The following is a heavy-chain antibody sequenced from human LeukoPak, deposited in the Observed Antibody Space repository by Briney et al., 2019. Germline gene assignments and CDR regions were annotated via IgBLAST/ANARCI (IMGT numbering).Heavy chain of an antibody. CDR2: ISYDGSNK. Sequence: GRSLRLSCAASGFTFSSYAMHWVRQAPGKGLEWVAVISYDGSNKYYADSVKGRFTISRDNSKNTLYLQMNSLRAEDTAVYYCAREGVVPVIDYWGQGTLVTVSS. CDR1: GFTFSSYA. V-gene: IGHV3-30-3*01. CDR3: AREGVVPVIDY. D-gene: IGHD2-2*01. J-gene: IGHJ4*02.